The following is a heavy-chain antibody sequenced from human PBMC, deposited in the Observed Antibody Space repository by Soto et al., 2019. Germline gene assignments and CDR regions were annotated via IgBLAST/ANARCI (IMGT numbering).Heavy chain of an antibody. CDR3: ARDQSLDDYGDYLYYFDY. V-gene: IGHV3-21*01. J-gene: IGHJ4*02. CDR1: GFTFSSYT. Sequence: PGGSLRLSCATSGFTFSSYTMNWVRQAPGKGLEWVSSISSSSSYIYYADSVKGRFTISRDNAKNSLYLQMNSLRAEDTAVYYCARDQSLDDYGDYLYYFDYWGQGTLVTVSS. CDR2: ISSSSSYI. D-gene: IGHD4-17*01.